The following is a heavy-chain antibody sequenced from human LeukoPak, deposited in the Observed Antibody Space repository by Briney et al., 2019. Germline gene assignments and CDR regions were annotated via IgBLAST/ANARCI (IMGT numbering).Heavy chain of an antibody. J-gene: IGHJ6*03. CDR3: ARRSGYDILTGTGHYYYYMDV. CDR2: ISAYNGNT. CDR1: GYTFTSYG. V-gene: IGHV1-18*01. Sequence: ASVTVSFKASGYTFTSYGISWVRQAPGQGLEWMGWISAYNGNTNYAQKLQGRVTMTTDTSTSTAYMELRSLRSDDTAVYYCARRSGYDILTGTGHYYYYMDVWGKGTTVTVSS. D-gene: IGHD3-9*01.